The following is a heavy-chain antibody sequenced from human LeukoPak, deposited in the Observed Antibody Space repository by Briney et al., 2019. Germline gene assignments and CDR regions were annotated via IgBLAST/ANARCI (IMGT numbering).Heavy chain of an antibody. CDR2: ISTYNVNT. V-gene: IGHV1-18*04. D-gene: IGHD1-26*01. CDR1: GYTFTSHG. J-gene: IGHJ5*02. Sequence: ASVKVSCKASGYTFTSHGITWVRQAPGQGLEWMGWISTYNVNTNYAQKLQGRVTMTTDTSTSTAYMELRSLRSDDTAVYYCARDPPALYSGSSNRFDPWGQGTLVTVSS. CDR3: ARDPPALYSGSSNRFDP.